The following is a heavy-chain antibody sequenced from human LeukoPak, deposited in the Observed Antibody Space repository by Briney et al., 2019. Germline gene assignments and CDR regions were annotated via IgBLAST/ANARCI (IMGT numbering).Heavy chain of an antibody. CDR3: AREEGGNSYYYYYMDV. D-gene: IGHD4-23*01. V-gene: IGHV3-21*01. CDR2: ISSSSSYI. Sequence: GGSLRLSCAASGFTFSSYSMNWVRQAPGKGLECVSSISSSSSYIYYADSVKGRFTISRDNAKNSLYLQMNSLRAEDTAVYYCAREEGGNSYYYYYMDVWGKGTTVTVSS. J-gene: IGHJ6*03. CDR1: GFTFSSYS.